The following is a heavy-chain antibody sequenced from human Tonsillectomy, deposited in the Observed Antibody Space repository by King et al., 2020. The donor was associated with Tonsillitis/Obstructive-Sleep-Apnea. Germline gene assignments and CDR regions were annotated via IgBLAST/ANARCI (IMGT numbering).Heavy chain of an antibody. CDR2: IKQDGSEK. J-gene: IGHJ4*02. Sequence: DVQLVESGGGLVQPGGSLRLSCAASGFTFSSYWMSWVRQAPGKGLEWVANIKQDGSEKYYVDSVKGRFTISRENAKNSLYLQMNSPRAEDTAVYYCARAVGGYCISTSCYGYFDYWGQGTLVTVSS. D-gene: IGHD2-2*01. V-gene: IGHV3-7*01. CDR3: ARAVGGYCISTSCYGYFDY. CDR1: GFTFSSYW.